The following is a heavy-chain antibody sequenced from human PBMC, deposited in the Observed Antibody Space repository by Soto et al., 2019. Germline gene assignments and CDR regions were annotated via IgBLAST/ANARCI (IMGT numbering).Heavy chain of an antibody. V-gene: IGHV1-3*01. CDR1: GYTFTSYA. J-gene: IGHJ4*02. CDR3: ARAYYYDSSGYYQDY. D-gene: IGHD3-22*01. CDR2: INAGNGNT. Sequence: QVQLVQSGAEVKKPGASVKVSCKASGYTFTSYAMHWVRQAPGQRLEWMGWINAGNGNTKYSQKFQGRVTITRDTSASTAYMELSSLRSEDTAVYYCARAYYYDSSGYYQDYWGQGTLVTVSS.